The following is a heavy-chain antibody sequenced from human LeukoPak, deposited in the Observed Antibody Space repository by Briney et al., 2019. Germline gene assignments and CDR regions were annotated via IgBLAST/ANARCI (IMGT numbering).Heavy chain of an antibody. Sequence: ASVKVSCKASGYTFTVYYMHWVRQAPGQGLEWMGWINPNSGGTNYAQKFQGRVTMTRDTSISTAYMELSRLRSDDTAVYYCARDPRYCSSTSCSLLDYWGQGTLVTVSS. CDR3: ARDPRYCSSTSCSLLDY. J-gene: IGHJ4*02. D-gene: IGHD2-2*01. V-gene: IGHV1-2*02. CDR2: INPNSGGT. CDR1: GYTFTVYY.